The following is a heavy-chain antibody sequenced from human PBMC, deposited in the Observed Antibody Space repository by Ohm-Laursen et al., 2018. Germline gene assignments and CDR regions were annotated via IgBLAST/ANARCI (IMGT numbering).Heavy chain of an antibody. V-gene: IGHV3-48*01. D-gene: IGHD4-17*01. J-gene: IGHJ4*02. Sequence: SLRLSCSASGFSFSTYAMNSVRQAPGKGLEWLSYIDASGGTIYYADSMEGRFTIPRDNAKNELYLQMNGLRGEDTAVYYCARGAPFYGGFDYWGQGTLVTVSS. CDR2: IDASGGTI. CDR3: ARGAPFYGGFDY. CDR1: GFSFSTYA.